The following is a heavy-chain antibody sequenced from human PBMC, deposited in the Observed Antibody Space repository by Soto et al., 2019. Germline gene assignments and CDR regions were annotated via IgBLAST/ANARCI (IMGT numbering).Heavy chain of an antibody. Sequence: QVQLVQSGAEVKKPGSSVRVSCTASGDTFNFYTISWVRQVPGQGPEWMGRIIPMLGMSNYAQKFQGRVTIMADKSTSTVYINLSGLTSEDTAVYYCATNYGSGSTHFDYWGQRTLVTVSS. CDR2: IIPMLGMS. D-gene: IGHD3-10*01. CDR3: ATNYGSGSTHFDY. CDR1: GDTFNFYT. J-gene: IGHJ4*02. V-gene: IGHV1-69*02.